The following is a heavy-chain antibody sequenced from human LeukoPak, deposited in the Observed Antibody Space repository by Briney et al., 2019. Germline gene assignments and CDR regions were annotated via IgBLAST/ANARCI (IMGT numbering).Heavy chain of an antibody. CDR2: IYDGGSA. D-gene: IGHD6-13*01. J-gene: IGHJ4*02. CDR1: GFTVSSKY. CDR3: AREASYSGSWWYFDH. V-gene: IGHV3-66*01. Sequence: GGSLRLSCAASGFTVSSKYISWVRQAPGKGLEWVSVIYDGGSADYADSVKGRFTISRDNSKSKVYLQMNSPRVEDTAVYYCAREASYSGSWWYFDHWGQGTLVTVSS.